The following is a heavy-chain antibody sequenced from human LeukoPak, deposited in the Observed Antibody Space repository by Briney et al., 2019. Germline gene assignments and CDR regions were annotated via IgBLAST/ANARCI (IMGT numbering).Heavy chain of an antibody. D-gene: IGHD6-6*01. CDR1: GFTFSSYA. Sequence: GGSLRLSCSASGFTFSSYAMHWVRQAPGKGLEYVSAISSNGGSTYYADSVKGRFTISRDNSKNTLYLQMSSLRAEDTAVYYCVKDHRGYSSSSRFDYWGQGTLVIVSS. CDR2: ISSNGGST. CDR3: VKDHRGYSSSSRFDY. J-gene: IGHJ4*02. V-gene: IGHV3-64D*09.